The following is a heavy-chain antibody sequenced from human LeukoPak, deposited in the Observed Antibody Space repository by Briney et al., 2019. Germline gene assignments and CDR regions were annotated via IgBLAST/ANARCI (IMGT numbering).Heavy chain of an antibody. CDR2: ISGSGGST. CDR3: VKDPDRWSLTPDY. D-gene: IGHD4-23*01. V-gene: IGHV3-23*01. Sequence: GGSLRLSCAASGFTFSSYGMHWVRQAPGKGLEWVSAISGSGGSTYYADSLKGRFTISRDNSKNTLYLEMNSLRPDDTAVYYCVKDPDRWSLTPDYGGQGTLVTVSS. J-gene: IGHJ4*02. CDR1: GFTFSSYG.